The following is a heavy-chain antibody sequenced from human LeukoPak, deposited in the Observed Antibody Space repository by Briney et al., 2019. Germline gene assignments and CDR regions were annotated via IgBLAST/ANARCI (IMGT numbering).Heavy chain of an antibody. J-gene: IGHJ4*02. CDR2: IYSSGRT. CDR3: ARVSAMGYVDY. D-gene: IGHD5-18*01. CDR1: GDSINSNNYY. V-gene: IGHV4-61*02. Sequence: SQTLSLTCTVSGDSINSNNYYWSWIRQPAGKGLEWIGRIYSSGRTNYNPSLKSRVTISVDTSKNQFSLKLSSVTAADTAVYYCARVSAMGYVDYWGQGTLVTVSS.